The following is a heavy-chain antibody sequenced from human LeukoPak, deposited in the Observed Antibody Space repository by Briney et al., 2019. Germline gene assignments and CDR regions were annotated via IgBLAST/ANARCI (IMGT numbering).Heavy chain of an antibody. CDR2: IYYSGST. D-gene: IGHD2-15*01. Sequence: SETLSLTCTVSGGSISSYYWSWIRQPPGKGLEWIGYIYYSGSTNYNPSLESRVTISVDTSKNQFSLKLSSVTAADTAVYYCARDRIRLFALDIWGQGTMVTVSS. CDR1: GGSISSYY. J-gene: IGHJ3*02. CDR3: ARDRIRLFALDI. V-gene: IGHV4-59*01.